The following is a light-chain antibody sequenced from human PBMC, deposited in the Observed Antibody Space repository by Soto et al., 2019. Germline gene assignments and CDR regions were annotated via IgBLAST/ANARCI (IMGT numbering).Light chain of an antibody. CDR1: QSIDIY. V-gene: IGKV1-39*01. CDR3: QQSSTTPLT. CDR2: TSS. Sequence: DIQMTQYPPSLSASVGDRVIITCRSIQSIDIYLNLHQQKPGKAPKLLIYTSSNLQSGVPSRFSGSGSGTDFTLTISSLQPEDFATYYCQQSSTTPLTFGGGTRVEVK. J-gene: IGKJ4*01.